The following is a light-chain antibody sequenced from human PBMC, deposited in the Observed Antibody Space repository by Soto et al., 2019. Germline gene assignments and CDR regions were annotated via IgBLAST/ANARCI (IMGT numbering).Light chain of an antibody. Sequence: QSVLTQPPSASGTPGQRVTISCSGSSSNIGSNTVNWYQQLPATAPKLLIFSNNQRPSGVPARFSGAKSGTSASLAISGLQSEDEADYYCAAWDDSLNVVVFGGGTKLTVL. J-gene: IGLJ2*01. CDR2: SNN. CDR1: SSNIGSNT. V-gene: IGLV1-44*01. CDR3: AAWDDSLNVVV.